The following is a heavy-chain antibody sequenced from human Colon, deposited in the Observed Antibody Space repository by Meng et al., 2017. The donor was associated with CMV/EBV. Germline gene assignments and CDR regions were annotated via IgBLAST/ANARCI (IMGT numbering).Heavy chain of an antibody. D-gene: IGHD2-2*01. CDR3: ARLGYCTSTSCKGYNYGMDV. CDR1: GYSFASYW. J-gene: IGHJ6*02. CDR2: IYPGDSDT. Sequence: GESLKISCKGSGYSFASYWIAWVRQMPGKGLEWMGIIYPGDSDTRYNPSFEGQVTISVAKSISSAYLQYNGLRASDTAIYYCARLGYCTSTSCKGYNYGMDVWGQGTTVTVSS. V-gene: IGHV5-51*01.